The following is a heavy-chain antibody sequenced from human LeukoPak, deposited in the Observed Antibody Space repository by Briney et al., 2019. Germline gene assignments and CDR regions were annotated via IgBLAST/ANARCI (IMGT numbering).Heavy chain of an antibody. CDR1: GLTVSSNY. V-gene: IGHV3-66*02. CDR3: ARAPSIAARGDY. Sequence: GGSLRLSCAASGLTVSSNYMSWVRQAPGKGLEWVSVIYSGGSTYYADSVKGRFTISRDNSENTLYLQMNSLRAEDTAVYYCARAPSIAARGDYWGQGTLVTVSS. D-gene: IGHD6-6*01. CDR2: IYSGGST. J-gene: IGHJ4*02.